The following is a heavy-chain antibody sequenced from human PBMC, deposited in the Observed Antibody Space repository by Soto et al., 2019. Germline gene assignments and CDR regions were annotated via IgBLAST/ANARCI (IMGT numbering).Heavy chain of an antibody. CDR2: ISYDGSNK. J-gene: IGHJ4*02. Sequence: GGSLRLSCAASGFTFSSYGMHWVRQAPGKGLEWVAVISYDGSNKYYADSVKGRFTISRDNSKYTLYLQMNSLRAEDTAVYYCAKVDLYDSSGTTSENSNFDYWGQGTLVTVSS. D-gene: IGHD3-22*01. CDR3: AKVDLYDSSGTTSENSNFDY. V-gene: IGHV3-30*18. CDR1: GFTFSSYG.